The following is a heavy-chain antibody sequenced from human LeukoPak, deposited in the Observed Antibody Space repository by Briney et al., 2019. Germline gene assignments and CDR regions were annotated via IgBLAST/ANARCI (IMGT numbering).Heavy chain of an antibody. V-gene: IGHV3-53*01. Sequence: GGSLRLSCAASGFTVSSNYMSWVRQAPGKGLEWVSIIYSGGSTFYADSVKGRFTISRDNSKNTLYLQMNSLRAEDTAVYYCAKEFMVRGVIVYWGQGTLVTVSS. CDR2: IYSGGST. J-gene: IGHJ4*02. CDR3: AKEFMVRGVIVY. D-gene: IGHD3-10*01. CDR1: GFTVSSNY.